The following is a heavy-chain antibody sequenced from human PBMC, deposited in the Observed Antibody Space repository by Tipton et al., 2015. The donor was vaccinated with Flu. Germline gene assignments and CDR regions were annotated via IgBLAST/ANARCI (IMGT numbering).Heavy chain of an antibody. CDR3: AKDILRWAFDF. Sequence: LSLTCAASGFTFTNNAMGWVRQAPGEGLEWVSAIGSDFNTHYADSVKGRFTISRDNSKNTLYLQMNRLRAEDTAVYYCAKDILRWAFDFWGQGTMVTVSS. D-gene: IGHD3-3*01. J-gene: IGHJ3*01. V-gene: IGHV3-23*01. CDR1: GFTFTNNA. CDR2: IGSDFNT.